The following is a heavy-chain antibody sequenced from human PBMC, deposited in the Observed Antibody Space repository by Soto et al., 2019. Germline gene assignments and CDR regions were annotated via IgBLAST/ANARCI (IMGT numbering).Heavy chain of an antibody. V-gene: IGHV3-30*18. CDR1: GFTFSSYA. CDR3: AKSYLSGYAYPNYYYYYGMDV. Sequence: QVQLVESGGGVVQPGRSLRLSCAASGFTFSSYAMHWVRQAPGKGLEWVAVISYDGSNKYYADSVKGRFTISRDNSKNTLYLQMNSLRAEDTAVYYCAKSYLSGYAYPNYYYYYGMDVWGQGTTVTVSS. CDR2: ISYDGSNK. D-gene: IGHD5-12*01. J-gene: IGHJ6*02.